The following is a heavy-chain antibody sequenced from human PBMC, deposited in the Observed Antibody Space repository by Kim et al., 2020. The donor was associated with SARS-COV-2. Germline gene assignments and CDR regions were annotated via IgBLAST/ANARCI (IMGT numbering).Heavy chain of an antibody. Sequence: TGRFTISRDTATNSMYLQMNSLRAEDTAVYYCARDSVRQKYRYGQKEDYWGQGTLVTLSS. J-gene: IGHJ4*02. D-gene: IGHD5-18*01. V-gene: IGHV3-11*04. CDR3: ARDSVRQKYRYGQKEDY.